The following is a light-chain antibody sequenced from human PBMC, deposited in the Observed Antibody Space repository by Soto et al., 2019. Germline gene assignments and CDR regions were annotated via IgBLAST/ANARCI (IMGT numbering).Light chain of an antibody. CDR1: QSISSW. Sequence: DILMTQSPSTLSASARDRVTITCRASQSISSWLAWYQQKPGKAPKLLIYAASSLESGVPSRFSGSGSGTEFTLTISSLQPDDFATYYCQQYNNSSLTFGQGTQVEIK. CDR3: QQYNNSSLT. J-gene: IGKJ1*01. CDR2: AAS. V-gene: IGKV1-5*03.